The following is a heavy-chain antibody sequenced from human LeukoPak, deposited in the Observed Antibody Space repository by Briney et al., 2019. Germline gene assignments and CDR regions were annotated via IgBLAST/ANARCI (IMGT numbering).Heavy chain of an antibody. Sequence: SETLSLTCSVSGGAINNYFWSWFRQPPGKGLEWIACIYYTGSTYYNPSLKSRVTIAVDTSKNQFSLTLSSVTAADTAVYYCARGGSGSYYYYFYYMDVWGKGTTVTVSS. V-gene: IGHV4-59*08. J-gene: IGHJ6*03. D-gene: IGHD3-10*01. CDR1: GGAINNYF. CDR2: IYYTGST. CDR3: ARGGSGSYYYYFYYMDV.